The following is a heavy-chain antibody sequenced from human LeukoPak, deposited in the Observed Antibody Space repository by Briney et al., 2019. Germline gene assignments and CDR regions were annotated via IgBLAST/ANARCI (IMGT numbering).Heavy chain of an antibody. CDR2: IHKSGTT. D-gene: IGHD1-26*01. J-gene: IGHJ4*02. CDR3: ARVFGGNSLDY. CDR1: LGSINNYY. Sequence: SETLSLTCKVSLGSINNYYWSWIRQPAGKGLEWIGRIHKSGTTYYSPSLKSRDTMSIDTSKNQFSLQLSAVTAADTAIYYCARVFGGNSLDYWGQGTLVAVSS. V-gene: IGHV4-4*07.